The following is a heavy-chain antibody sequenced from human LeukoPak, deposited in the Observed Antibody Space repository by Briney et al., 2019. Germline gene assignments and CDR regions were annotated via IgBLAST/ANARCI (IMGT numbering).Heavy chain of an antibody. J-gene: IGHJ4*02. V-gene: IGHV3-23*01. CDR1: GFTFSIYA. D-gene: IGHD1-26*01. CDR2: ITGSGGST. CDR3: ARDRTARIQGGYFDY. Sequence: GGSLRLSCAASGFTFSIYAMSWVRQAPGRGLEWVSAITGSGGSTFYVESVKGRFTISRDNPKNTLFLQMNSLRAKDTAVYYCARDRTARIQGGYFDYWGQGALVTVSS.